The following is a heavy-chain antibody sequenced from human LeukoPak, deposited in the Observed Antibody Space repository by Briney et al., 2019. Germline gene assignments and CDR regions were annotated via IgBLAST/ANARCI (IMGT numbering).Heavy chain of an antibody. Sequence: ASVKVSCKASGYTFTSYYMHWVRQAPGQGLEWMGIINPSGGSTSYAQKFQGRVTMTRDTSTSTVYMELSSLRSEDTAVYYCARDYSNNWGGDNWFDPWGQGALVTVSS. CDR2: INPSGGST. J-gene: IGHJ5*02. V-gene: IGHV1-46*01. D-gene: IGHD6-13*01. CDR1: GYTFTSYY. CDR3: ARDYSNNWGGDNWFDP.